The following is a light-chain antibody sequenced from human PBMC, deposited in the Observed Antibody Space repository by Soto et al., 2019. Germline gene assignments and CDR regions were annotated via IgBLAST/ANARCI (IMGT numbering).Light chain of an antibody. CDR3: QQYGYSPIT. V-gene: IGKV3-20*01. CDR2: AAS. CDR1: QSVSSSH. J-gene: IGKJ5*01. Sequence: EILLTQSPATLPVSRWERATLSWRASQSVSSSHLAWYQHKPGQAPRLLIYAASSRATGSPDRFSGGGSGTDFTLTISRLEPEDFAVYYCQQYGYSPITFGQGTRLEI.